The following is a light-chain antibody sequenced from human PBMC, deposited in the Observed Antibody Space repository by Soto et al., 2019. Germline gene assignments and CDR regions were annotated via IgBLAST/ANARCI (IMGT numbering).Light chain of an antibody. CDR2: DAS. V-gene: IGKV3-11*01. CDR3: QQRGDWPS. CDR1: QSVSSY. J-gene: IGKJ4*01. Sequence: EIVLKQSPATLSLSPGERATLSCRASQSVSSYLAWYQQKPGQAPRLLIYDASNRAPGIPARFSGSGSGTDFTLTISSLEPEDFVVYYCQQRGDWPSFGGGTKVEIK.